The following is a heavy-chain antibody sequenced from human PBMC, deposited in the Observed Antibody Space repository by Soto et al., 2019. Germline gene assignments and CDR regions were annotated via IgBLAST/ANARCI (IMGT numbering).Heavy chain of an antibody. CDR3: TRLAGSLDPNDY. D-gene: IGHD1-26*01. V-gene: IGHV3-73*01. CDR1: GFTFSGSA. J-gene: IGHJ4*02. CDR2: IRSKANSYAT. Sequence: PGGSLRLSCAASGFTFSGSAMHWVRQTSGKGLEWVGRIRSKANSYATAYAASVKGRFTISRDDSKNTAYLQMNSLKTEDTAVYYCTRLAGSLDPNDYWGQGTLVTVSS.